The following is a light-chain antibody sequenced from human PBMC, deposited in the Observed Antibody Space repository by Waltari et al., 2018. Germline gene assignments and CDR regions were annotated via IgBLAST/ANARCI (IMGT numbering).Light chain of an antibody. CDR3: QQYDNWPPYT. Sequence: EIVMTQSPATLSVSPGESATLSCRASQSVSRNLAWYQQKPGQAPRLLIFGASTRATGIPDRFSGNGSGTDFTLTISSLQSEDFAVYYCQQYDNWPPYTVGQGTKLEIK. V-gene: IGKV3-15*01. CDR2: GAS. CDR1: QSVSRN. J-gene: IGKJ2*01.